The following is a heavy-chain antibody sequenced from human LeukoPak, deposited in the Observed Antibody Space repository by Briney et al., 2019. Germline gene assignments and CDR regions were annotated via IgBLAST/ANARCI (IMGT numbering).Heavy chain of an antibody. CDR3: AKVGRNYGDYNGWFDP. CDR1: GFILTDYG. J-gene: IGHJ5*02. Sequence: GSLRLSCAASGFILTDYGMHWVRQAPGKGLDWVASMSYDGGNKYYADSVKGRFTISRDNSKNTLYLQMNTLRTEDTAVYYCAKVGRNYGDYNGWFDPWGQGTLVTVSS. CDR2: MSYDGGNK. D-gene: IGHD4-17*01. V-gene: IGHV3-30*18.